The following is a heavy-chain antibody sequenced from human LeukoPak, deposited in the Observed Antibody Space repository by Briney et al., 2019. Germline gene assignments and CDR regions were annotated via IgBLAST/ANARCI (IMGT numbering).Heavy chain of an antibody. D-gene: IGHD3-10*01. J-gene: IGHJ4*02. CDR3: AKNDVGITMVRGHFDY. Sequence: GGSLRLSSAASGFTFSSYGMHWVRQAPGKGLEWVAVISYDGSNKYYADSVKGRFTISRDNSKNTLYLQMNSLRAEDTAVYYCAKNDVGITMVRGHFDYWGQGTLVTVSS. V-gene: IGHV3-30*18. CDR2: ISYDGSNK. CDR1: GFTFSSYG.